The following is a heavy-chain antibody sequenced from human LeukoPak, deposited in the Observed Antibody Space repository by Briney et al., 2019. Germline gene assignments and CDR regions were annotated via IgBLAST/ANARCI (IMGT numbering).Heavy chain of an antibody. CDR3: AREDSSSSGGYFDY. Sequence: PSETLSLTCTVSGGSISSYYWSWTRQPPGKGLEWIGYIYYSGSTNYNPSLKSRVTTSVDTSKNQFSLKLSSVTAADTAVYYCAREDSSSSGGYFDYWGQGTLVTVSS. CDR1: GGSISSYY. V-gene: IGHV4-59*01. D-gene: IGHD6-6*01. J-gene: IGHJ4*02. CDR2: IYYSGST.